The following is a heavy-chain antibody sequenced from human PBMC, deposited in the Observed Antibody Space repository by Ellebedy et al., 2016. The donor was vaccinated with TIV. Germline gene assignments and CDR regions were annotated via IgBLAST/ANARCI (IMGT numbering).Heavy chain of an antibody. D-gene: IGHD5-18*01. CDR3: AKASSGYSYGFSAFDI. J-gene: IGHJ3*02. V-gene: IGHV3-9*01. Sequence: SLKISCTASGFIFNNYGMHWVRQAPGKGLEWVSGISWNSGKIGYADSVKGRFTISRDNAKNSLYLQTNSLRAEDTALYYCAKASSGYSYGFSAFDIWGQGTMVTVSS. CDR1: GFIFNNYG. CDR2: ISWNSGKI.